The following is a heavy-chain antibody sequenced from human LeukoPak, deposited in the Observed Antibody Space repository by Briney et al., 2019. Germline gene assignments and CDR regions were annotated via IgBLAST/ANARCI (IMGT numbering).Heavy chain of an antibody. J-gene: IGHJ6*02. D-gene: IGHD6-6*01. Sequence: TSETLSLTCTVSGGSISSGDYYWSWVRQAPGKGLEWVSSISSGSNYIYYADSVKGRFTISRDNARTSLYLQMNSLRAEDTAVYYCARDKAQDSVYYGMDVWGQGTTVTVSS. CDR1: GGSISSGDYY. CDR2: ISSGSNYI. CDR3: ARDKAQDSVYYGMDV. V-gene: IGHV3-21*06.